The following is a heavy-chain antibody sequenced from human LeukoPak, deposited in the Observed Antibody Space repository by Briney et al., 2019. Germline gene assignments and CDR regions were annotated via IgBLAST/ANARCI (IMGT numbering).Heavy chain of an antibody. Sequence: GGSLRLSCAASGYTVSTNYMSWVRQAPAKGLEWVSIIYTDGTTKYAGSVKGRFTMSRDNSKNTLYLQMNSLRAEDTAVYYCARNFFGSGSFYFEPSYYFDYWGQGTPVTVSS. V-gene: IGHV3-53*01. CDR3: ARNFFGSGSFYFEPSYYFDY. D-gene: IGHD3-10*01. CDR2: IYTDGTT. CDR1: GYTVSTNY. J-gene: IGHJ4*02.